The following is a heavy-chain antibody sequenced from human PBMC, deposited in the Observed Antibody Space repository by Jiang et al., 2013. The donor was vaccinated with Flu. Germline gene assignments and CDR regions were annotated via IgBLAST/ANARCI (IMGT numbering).Heavy chain of an antibody. CDR2: INHSGST. V-gene: IGHV4-34*01. CDR3: ARELRRGLLSSRVYYFDY. D-gene: IGHD2-2*01. CDR1: GGSFSGYY. J-gene: IGHJ4*02. Sequence: SLTCAVYGGSFSGYYWSWIRQPPGKGLEWIGEINHSGSTNYNPSLKSRVTISVDTSKNQFSLKLSSVTAADTAVYYCARELRRGLLSSRVYYFDYWGQGTLVTVSP.